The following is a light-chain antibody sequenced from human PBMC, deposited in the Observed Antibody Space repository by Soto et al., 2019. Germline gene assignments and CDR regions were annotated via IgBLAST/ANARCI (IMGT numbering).Light chain of an antibody. CDR1: SSDVGGYNY. CDR2: DVS. V-gene: IGLV2-14*01. J-gene: IGLJ1*01. Sequence: QSVLTQPASVSGSPGQSITISCTGTSSDVGGYNYVSWYQQHPGKAPKLMIYDVSNRPSGVSNRFSGSKSDNTASLSISGLQAEDEADYYCSSYTSSSTRVFGTGTKVTV. CDR3: SSYTSSSTRV.